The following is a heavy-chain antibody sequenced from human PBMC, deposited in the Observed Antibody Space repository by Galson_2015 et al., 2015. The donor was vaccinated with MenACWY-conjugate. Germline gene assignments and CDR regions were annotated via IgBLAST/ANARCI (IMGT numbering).Heavy chain of an antibody. CDR1: GFTFSSYA. D-gene: IGHD6-13*01. Sequence: SLRLSCAASGFTFSSYAMSWVRQAPGKGPEWVSSISGSDGSTYYADSVKGRFTISRENSKNMVYLQINSLRAEDTAIYYCAKDQGSTWYGNWIEPWGQGTLVTVSS. V-gene: IGHV3-23*01. CDR3: AKDQGSTWYGNWIEP. J-gene: IGHJ5*02. CDR2: ISGSDGST.